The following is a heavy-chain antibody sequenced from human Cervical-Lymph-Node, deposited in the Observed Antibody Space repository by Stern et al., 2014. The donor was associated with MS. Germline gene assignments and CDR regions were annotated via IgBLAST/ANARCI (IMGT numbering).Heavy chain of an antibody. CDR2: IYTGDSET. V-gene: IGHV5-51*03. CDR1: GYRFTNYW. Sequence: QLEQSGAGVKKPGESLRISCEVSGYRFTNYWIGWVRQMPGKGLEWMGIIYTGDSETRYSPSFQGQVTLSVDKSHTTTHLQWSSLKPSDTAIYYCARRGHGYMGIDYWGQGALVTVSS. J-gene: IGHJ4*02. CDR3: ARRGHGYMGIDY. D-gene: IGHD1-1*01.